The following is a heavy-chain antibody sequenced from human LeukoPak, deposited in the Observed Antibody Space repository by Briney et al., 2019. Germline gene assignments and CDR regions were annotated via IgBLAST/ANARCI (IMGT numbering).Heavy chain of an antibody. CDR1: GFTFSTHG. D-gene: IGHD3-16*02. J-gene: IGHJ5*02. CDR3: AKDASGGYHS. Sequence: SGGSLRLSCAASGFTFSTHGMHWVRQAPGKGLEWVALISYDANYEYYADSVKGRFTISRDNSRNTVYLQMNSLRPEDTAVYYSAKDASGGYHSWGQGTLVTVSS. V-gene: IGHV3-30*18. CDR2: ISYDANYE.